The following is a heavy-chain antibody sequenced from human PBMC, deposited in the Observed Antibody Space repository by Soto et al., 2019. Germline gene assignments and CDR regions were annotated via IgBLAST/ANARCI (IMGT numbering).Heavy chain of an antibody. Sequence: PGGSLRLCFSASGFSFRSYSMTWVRHAPGEVLDXVSGISGGAGSTPYADSVKGRSIISRDSSKRTQSLQIYNLRAEDTAVYYWERVSLGASTIADYSYYGMDVWGQGTTVTVSS. V-gene: IGHV3-23*01. D-gene: IGHD1-26*01. CDR1: GFSFRSYS. CDR3: ERVSLGASTIADYSYYGMDV. J-gene: IGHJ6*02. CDR2: ISGGAGST.